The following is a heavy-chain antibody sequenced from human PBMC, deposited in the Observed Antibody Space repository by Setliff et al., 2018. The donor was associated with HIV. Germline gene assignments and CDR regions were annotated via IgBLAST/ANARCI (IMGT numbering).Heavy chain of an antibody. J-gene: IGHJ5*02. V-gene: IGHV1-18*01. CDR1: GYNFTSYG. Sequence: ASVKVSCKASGYNFTSYGITWVRQAPGQGLEWMGWISGYSGNTDYAQKFQGRVTMTTDRSTKTAYLDLGSLRPDDTAVYYCARDLYTSGWPNWFDPWGPGTLVTVSS. CDR2: ISGYSGNT. CDR3: ARDLYTSGWPNWFDP. D-gene: IGHD6-19*01.